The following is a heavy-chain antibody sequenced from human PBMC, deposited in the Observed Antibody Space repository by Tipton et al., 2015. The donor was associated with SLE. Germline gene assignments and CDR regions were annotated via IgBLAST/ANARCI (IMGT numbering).Heavy chain of an antibody. Sequence: LRLSCAVYGGSFSGYYWTWIRQPPGKGLEWIGEINHGGSTNYNPSLKSRVTISEDTSKNQFSLKLTSVTAADTAVYYCRQGYHADVYFDYWGQGTLVTVSS. CDR2: INHGGST. V-gene: IGHV4-34*01. CDR1: GGSFSGYY. D-gene: IGHD2-2*01. J-gene: IGHJ4*02. CDR3: RQGYHADVYFDY.